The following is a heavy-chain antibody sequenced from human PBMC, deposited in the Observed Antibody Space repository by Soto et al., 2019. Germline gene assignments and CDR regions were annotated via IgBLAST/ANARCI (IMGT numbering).Heavy chain of an antibody. CDR3: AKSYGDYVFFDY. D-gene: IGHD4-17*01. V-gene: IGHV3-23*01. Sequence: EVQLLESGGGVGQPGGSLRLSCAATGFSFSSYALNWVRQAPGKGLEWVSGISGTGGSTYYADSVKGRFTICRDNSKNTLDLQMNSLRAGDTAVYYCAKSYGDYVFFDYWGQGSLVTVPS. J-gene: IGHJ4*02. CDR2: ISGTGGST. CDR1: GFSFSSYA.